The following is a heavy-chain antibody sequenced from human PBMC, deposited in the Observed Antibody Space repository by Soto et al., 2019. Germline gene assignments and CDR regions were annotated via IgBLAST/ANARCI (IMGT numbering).Heavy chain of an antibody. V-gene: IGHV4-30-4*01. J-gene: IGHJ4*02. Sequence: SETLSLTCTVSGGSISSGDYYWSWIRQPPGKGPEWIGYIYYSGSTYYNPSLKSRVTISVDTSKNQFSLKLSSVTAADTAVYYCARVRFLEWLSMPYYFDYWGQGTLVTVSS. D-gene: IGHD3-3*01. CDR2: IYYSGST. CDR1: GGSISSGDYY. CDR3: ARVRFLEWLSMPYYFDY.